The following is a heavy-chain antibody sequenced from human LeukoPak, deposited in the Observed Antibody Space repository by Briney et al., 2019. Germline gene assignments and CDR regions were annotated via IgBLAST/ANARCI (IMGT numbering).Heavy chain of an antibody. CDR3: AREVTIATYIFDY. V-gene: IGHV1-46*01. J-gene: IGHJ4*02. CDR1: GYTFTGYY. D-gene: IGHD2-21*01. Sequence: ASVTVSCTASGYTFTGYYIHWVRQAPGQGLECMGMINPSGDSTNYAQKFQGRVTMTRDTSASTVYMELSSLRSEDTAVYYCAREVTIATYIFDYWGQGTLVTVSS. CDR2: INPSGDST.